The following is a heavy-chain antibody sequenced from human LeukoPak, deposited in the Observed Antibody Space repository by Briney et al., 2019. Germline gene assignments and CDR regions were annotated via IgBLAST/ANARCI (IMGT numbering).Heavy chain of an antibody. D-gene: IGHD3-16*01. V-gene: IGHV3-23*01. J-gene: IGHJ5*02. CDR3: AKDADRRGGNL. Sequence: GGSLRLSCVASGFTIRIYAMSWVRQAPGKGLEWVSTMSGSGGNTYYADSVKGRFTISRDNSKNTLYLQMNSLRAEDTAVYYCAKDADRRGGNLWGQGTLVTVSS. CDR1: GFTIRIYA. CDR2: MSGSGGNT.